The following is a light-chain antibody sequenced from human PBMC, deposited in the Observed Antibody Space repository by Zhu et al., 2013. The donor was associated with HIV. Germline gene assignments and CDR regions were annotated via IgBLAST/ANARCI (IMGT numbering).Light chain of an antibody. J-gene: IGKJ2*03. CDR1: QSVSSY. CDR2: DAS. CDR3: HQRSNWPHS. V-gene: IGKV3-11*01. Sequence: EIVLTQSPATLSFSPGERATLSCRASQSVSSYLAWYQQKPGQPPRLLIYDASNRATGIPARFSGSGSGTDFTLTISSLEPEDFAVYYCHQRSNWPHSFGQGTQLEIK.